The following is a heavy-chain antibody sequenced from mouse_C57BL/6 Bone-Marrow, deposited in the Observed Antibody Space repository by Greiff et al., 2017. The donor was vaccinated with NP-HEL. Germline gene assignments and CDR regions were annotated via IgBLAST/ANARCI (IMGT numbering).Heavy chain of an antibody. CDR2: IYPGSGNT. J-gene: IGHJ2*01. V-gene: IGHV1-76*01. CDR1: GYTFTDYY. Sequence: VQLQQSGAELVRPGASVKLSCKASGYTFTDYYINWVKQRPGQGLEWIARIYPGSGNTYYNEKFKGKATLTAEKSSSTAYMQLSSLTSEDSAVYFCARSGGPYWGQGTTLTVSS. CDR3: ARSGGPY.